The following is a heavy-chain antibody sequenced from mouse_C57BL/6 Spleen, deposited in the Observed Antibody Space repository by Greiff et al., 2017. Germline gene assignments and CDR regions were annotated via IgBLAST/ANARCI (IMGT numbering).Heavy chain of an antibody. D-gene: IGHD2-4*01. CDR2: FHPYNDDT. CDR3: ARGDYDGDYYAMDY. Sequence: VQLQESGAELVKPGDSVKMSCKASGYTFTTYPIEWMKQNHGKSLEWIGNFHPYNDDTKYNEKFKGKATLTVEKSSSTVYLELSRLTSDDSAVYYCARGDYDGDYYAMDYWGQGTSVTVSS. CDR1: GYTFTTYP. V-gene: IGHV1-47*01. J-gene: IGHJ4*01.